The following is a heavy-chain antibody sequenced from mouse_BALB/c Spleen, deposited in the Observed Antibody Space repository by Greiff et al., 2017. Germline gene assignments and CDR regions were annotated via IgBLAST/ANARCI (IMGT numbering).Heavy chain of an antibody. J-gene: IGHJ2*01. D-gene: IGHD2-2*01. CDR1: GFTFSSYG. CDR2: ISSGGSYT. Sequence: EVMLVESGGDLVKPGGSLKLSCAASGFTFSSYGMSWVRQTPDKRLEWVATISSGGSYTYYPDSVKGRFTISRDNAKNTLYLQMSSLKSEDTAMYYCARRGLPYYFDYWGQGTTLTVSS. V-gene: IGHV5-6*02. CDR3: ARRGLPYYFDY.